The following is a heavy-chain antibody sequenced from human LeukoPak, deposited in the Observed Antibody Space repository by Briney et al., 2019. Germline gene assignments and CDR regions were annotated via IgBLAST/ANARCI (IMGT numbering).Heavy chain of an antibody. Sequence: ASVKVSCKASGYXFTGYYMHWVRRAPGQGLEWLGGINPNSGGTNYAQQFQGRVTMTRDTSIGTDYMELSMVRSDGTAGYCCSRDLNWNYPDYWGQGTLVSVSS. D-gene: IGHD1-20*01. CDR2: INPNSGGT. CDR1: GYXFTGYY. V-gene: IGHV1-2*02. CDR3: SRDLNWNYPDY. J-gene: IGHJ4*02.